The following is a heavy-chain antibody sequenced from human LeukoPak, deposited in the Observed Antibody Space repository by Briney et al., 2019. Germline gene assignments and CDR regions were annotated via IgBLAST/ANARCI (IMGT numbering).Heavy chain of an antibody. J-gene: IGHJ4*02. D-gene: IGHD5-18*01. CDR2: ISGSGGST. CDR3: AKQLRGYSYGSLDY. CDR1: GFTFSSYA. V-gene: IGHV3-23*01. Sequence: GGSLRLSCAASGFTFSSYAMSWVRQAPGKGLEWVSAISGSGGSTYYADSVKGWFTISRDNSKSTLYLQMNSLRAEDTAVYYCAKQLRGYSYGSLDYWGQGTLVTVSS.